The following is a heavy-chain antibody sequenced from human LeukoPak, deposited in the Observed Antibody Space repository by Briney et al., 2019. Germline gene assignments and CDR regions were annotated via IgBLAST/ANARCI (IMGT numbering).Heavy chain of an antibody. CDR2: MKGDGSET. J-gene: IGHJ4*02. D-gene: IGHD5-18*01. V-gene: IGHV3-7*01. CDR3: ARELDTATYYFDY. Sequence: GSLRLSCAASGFTFSTYWMTWVRQAPGKGLEWVANMKGDGSETHYVDSVKGRFTISRDNAKNSLYLQMNSLRAEDTAVYYCARELDTATYYFDYWGQGTLVTVSS. CDR1: GFTFSTYW.